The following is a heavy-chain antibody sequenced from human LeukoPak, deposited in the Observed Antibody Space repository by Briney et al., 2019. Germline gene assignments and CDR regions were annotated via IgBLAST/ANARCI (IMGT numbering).Heavy chain of an antibody. D-gene: IGHD1-26*01. V-gene: IGHV4-4*07. CDR3: ARDTAGGSYYNVFDL. CDR2: MYVSGNT. CDR1: GGSISHYY. Sequence: SETLSLTCTVFGGSISHYYWSWIRQSAGRGLEWIGRMYVSGNTNYNPSLKSRVTLSLETSENQFSLRLNSVTAADTAVYYCARDTAGGSYYNVFDLWGRGTLVVVSS. J-gene: IGHJ4*02.